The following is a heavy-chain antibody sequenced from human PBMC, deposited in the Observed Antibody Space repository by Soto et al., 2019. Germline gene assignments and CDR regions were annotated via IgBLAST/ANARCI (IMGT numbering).Heavy chain of an antibody. CDR2: ISGSGGST. V-gene: IGHV3-23*01. D-gene: IGHD4-17*01. Sequence: GGSLRLSCAASGFTFSSYAMSWVRQAPGKGLEWVSAISGSGGSTYYADSVKGRFTISRDNSKNTLYLQMNSLRAEDTAVYYCAKDPHDYGDYGGGFDPWGQGTLVTVSS. CDR3: AKDPHDYGDYGGGFDP. CDR1: GFTFSSYA. J-gene: IGHJ5*02.